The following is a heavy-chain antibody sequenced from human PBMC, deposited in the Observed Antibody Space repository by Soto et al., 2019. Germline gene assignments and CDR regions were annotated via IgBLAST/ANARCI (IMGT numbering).Heavy chain of an antibody. J-gene: IGHJ4*02. CDR2: FDPEDGET. CDR3: ATAPLYGDYVSRYY. CDR1: GYTLTELS. D-gene: IGHD4-17*01. V-gene: IGHV1-24*01. Sequence: ASVKVSCKVSGYTLTELSMHWVRQAPGKGLEWMGGFDPEDGETIYAQKFQGRVTMTEDTSTDTACMELSSLRSEDTAVYYCATAPLYGDYVSRYYWGQGTLVTVSS.